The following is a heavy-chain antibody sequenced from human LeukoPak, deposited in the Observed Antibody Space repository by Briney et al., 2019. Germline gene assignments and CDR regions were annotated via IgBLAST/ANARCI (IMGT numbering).Heavy chain of an antibody. V-gene: IGHV4-39*01. J-gene: IGHJ5*02. CDR2: LYYGGST. D-gene: IGHD3-10*01. CDR1: GGSIHSSSYY. Sequence: SETLSLTCTVPGGSIHSSSYYWGWIRQPPEKGLEWIASLYYGGSTYYNPSLKSRVTISVDTSKNQFSLKLSSVTAADTAVFYCARCTYDYDSGTYYFYNWFDPWGQGTLVTVSS. CDR3: ARCTYDYDSGTYYFYNWFDP.